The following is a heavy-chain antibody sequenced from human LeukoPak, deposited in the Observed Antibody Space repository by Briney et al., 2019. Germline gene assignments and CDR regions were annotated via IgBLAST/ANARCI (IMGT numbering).Heavy chain of an antibody. CDR2: INPNSGGT. CDR1: GYTFTGYY. V-gene: IGHV1-2*02. Sequence: ASVKVSCKASGYTFTGYYMHWVRQAPGQGLEWMGWINPNSGGTNYPQKFQGGVTMTRDTSISTAYMELSRLRSDDTAVYYCARSGYSSGWELGDYYYYGMDVWGQGTTVTVSS. D-gene: IGHD6-19*01. J-gene: IGHJ6*02. CDR3: ARSGYSSGWELGDYYYYGMDV.